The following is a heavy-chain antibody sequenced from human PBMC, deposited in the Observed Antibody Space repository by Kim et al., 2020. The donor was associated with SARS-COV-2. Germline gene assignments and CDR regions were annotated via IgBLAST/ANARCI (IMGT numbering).Heavy chain of an antibody. V-gene: IGHV3-30*04. Sequence: GRSLRLSCAASGFTFSTYAMHWVRQAPGKGLEWVAVISYDGINKYYADSVKGRFTISRDNSKNTLYLQMNSLRAEDTAVYYCARDGDGWELLVYDAFDIWGQGTMVTVSS. D-gene: IGHD1-26*01. CDR3: ARDGDGWELLVYDAFDI. J-gene: IGHJ3*02. CDR2: ISYDGINK. CDR1: GFTFSTYA.